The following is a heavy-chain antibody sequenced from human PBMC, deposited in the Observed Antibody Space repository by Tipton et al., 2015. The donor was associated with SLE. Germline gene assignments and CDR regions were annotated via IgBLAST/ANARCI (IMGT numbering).Heavy chain of an antibody. CDR2: IFYSGST. V-gene: IGHV4-39*01. CDR3: ARPTIFGEGYYFDY. CDR1: GGTISSSTFY. J-gene: IGHJ4*02. Sequence: TLSLTCTVSGGTISSSTFYWGWIRQPPGKGLEWIGTIFYSGSTYYNPSLKSRVTISVDTSKNQFSLKLSSVTAADTAVYYCARPTIFGEGYYFDYWGQGTLVTVSS. D-gene: IGHD3-3*01.